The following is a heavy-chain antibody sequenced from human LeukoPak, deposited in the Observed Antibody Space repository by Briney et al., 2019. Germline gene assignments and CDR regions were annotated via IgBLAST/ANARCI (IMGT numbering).Heavy chain of an antibody. J-gene: IGHJ4*02. Sequence: GGSQRLVCPASGLTFSYYSTHWVSHAPGKGLEYVSSSSSNGSSTYYADSLKSRFTVSRDNSTSTLYLQMSSLRGKDTAVYYCVKERSTRVAAGKFDYWGQGTLVTVSS. CDR1: GLTFSYYS. CDR2: SSSNGSST. D-gene: IGHD6-13*01. V-gene: IGHV3-64D*09. CDR3: VKERSTRVAAGKFDY.